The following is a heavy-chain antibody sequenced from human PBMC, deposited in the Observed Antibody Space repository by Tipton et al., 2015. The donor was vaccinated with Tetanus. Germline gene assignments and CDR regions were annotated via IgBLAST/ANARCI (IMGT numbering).Heavy chain of an antibody. CDR2: IYSGGST. CDR3: ARGYYYGSESYYNPPFFDY. Sequence: SLRLSCAASGFTVSSNYMSWVRQAPGKGLEWVSVIYSGGSTYYADSVKGRFTISRDNSKNTLYLQMNSLRAEDTAVYYCARGYYYGSESYYNPPFFDYWGQGTLVTVSS. V-gene: IGHV3-53*01. CDR1: GFTVSSNY. J-gene: IGHJ4*02. D-gene: IGHD3-10*01.